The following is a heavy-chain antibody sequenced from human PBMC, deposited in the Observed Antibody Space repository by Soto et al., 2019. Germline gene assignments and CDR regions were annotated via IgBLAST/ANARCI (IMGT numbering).Heavy chain of an antibody. CDR1: GYSFTSYW. D-gene: IGHD3-10*01. CDR2: IYPGDSDT. Sequence: GESLKISCKGSGYSFTSYWIGWVRQMPGKGLEWMGIIYPGDSDTRYSPSFQGQVTISADKSISTAYLQWSSLKASDTAMYYCARQTYYYGSGSYYLYYYGMDVWGQGTTVTVSS. V-gene: IGHV5-51*01. CDR3: ARQTYYYGSGSYYLYYYGMDV. J-gene: IGHJ6*02.